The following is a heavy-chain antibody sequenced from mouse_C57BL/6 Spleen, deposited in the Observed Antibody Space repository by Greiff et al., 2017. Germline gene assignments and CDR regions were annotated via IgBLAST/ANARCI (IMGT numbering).Heavy chain of an antibody. CDR3: ARGSSYLYYAMDY. V-gene: IGHV1-52*01. CDR2: IDPSDSET. CDR1: GYTFTSYW. J-gene: IGHJ4*01. Sequence: VQLQQPGAELVRPGSSVKLSCKASGYTFTSYWMHWVKQRPIQGLEWIGNIDPSDSETHYNQKFKDKATLTVDKSSSTAYMQLSSLTSEDSAVYDCARGSSYLYYAMDYWGQGTSVTVSS. D-gene: IGHD1-1*01.